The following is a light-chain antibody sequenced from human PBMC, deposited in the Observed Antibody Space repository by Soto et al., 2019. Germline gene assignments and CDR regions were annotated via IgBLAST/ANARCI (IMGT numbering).Light chain of an antibody. V-gene: IGKV1-39*01. J-gene: IGKJ4*01. CDR3: QQCFSTPLLT. CDR1: QSISTF. CDR2: GAS. Sequence: DIQMTQSPSSLSASVGDRVTITCRASQSISTFLKWYQQKPGKAPKLLIYGASNLESGVPSTFSGSRSWTDFTLTISSLQPEDFPTYYCQQCFSTPLLTCGGGPKVEIK.